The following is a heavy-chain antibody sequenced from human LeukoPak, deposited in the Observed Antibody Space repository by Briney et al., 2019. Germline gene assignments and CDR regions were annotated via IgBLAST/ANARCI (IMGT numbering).Heavy chain of an antibody. V-gene: IGHV3-30*04. J-gene: IGHJ3*02. CDR3: ARVDDLDAFDI. CDR1: GFTFSSYA. Sequence: GGSLRLSCAASGFTFSSYAMHWVRQAPGKGLEWVAVISDDGSNKYYADSVKGRFTISRGNSKNTLYLQMNSLRAEDTAVYYCARVDDLDAFDIWGQGTMVTVSS. D-gene: IGHD2-2*03. CDR2: ISDDGSNK.